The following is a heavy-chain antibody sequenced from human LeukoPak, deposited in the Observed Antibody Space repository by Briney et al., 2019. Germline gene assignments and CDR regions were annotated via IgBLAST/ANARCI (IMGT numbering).Heavy chain of an antibody. CDR2: ISSSSSYI. J-gene: IGHJ6*03. Sequence: GGSLRLSCAASGFTFSSYSRNWVRQAPGKRLEWVSSISSSSSYIYYADSLKGRFTISRDNAKNSLYLQMNSLRAEDTAVYYCARDPLGYCSGGSCYYYYMDVWGKGTTVTVSS. CDR1: GFTFSSYS. D-gene: IGHD2-15*01. CDR3: ARDPLGYCSGGSCYYYYMDV. V-gene: IGHV3-21*01.